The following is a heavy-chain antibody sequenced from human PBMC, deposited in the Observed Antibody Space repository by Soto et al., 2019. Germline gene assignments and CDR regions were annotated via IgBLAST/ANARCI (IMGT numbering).Heavy chain of an antibody. J-gene: IGHJ5*02. CDR2: IYYRGST. Sequence: QVQLQESGPGLVKPSQTLSLTCTVSGGSISSGDYYWSWIRQPPGKGLEWIGYIYYRGSTYYNPSIRSRVTISVDTSKNQFSLKLSSVTAADTAVYYCARAMVVTQNWFDPWGQGTLVTVSS. CDR3: ARAMVVTQNWFDP. V-gene: IGHV4-30-4*01. D-gene: IGHD2-21*02. CDR1: GGSISSGDYY.